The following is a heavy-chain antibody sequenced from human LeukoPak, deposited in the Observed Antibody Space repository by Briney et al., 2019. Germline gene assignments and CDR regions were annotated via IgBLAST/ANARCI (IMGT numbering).Heavy chain of an antibody. CDR3: IRYASGSRYEGAV. CDR2: IRPSGDRT. V-gene: IGHV3-23*01. Sequence: GGSLRLSCSPSGLSFTSYAMTWVRQAPEGGLEWVSEIRPSGDRTFYADSVKGRFTISRDNSKSTVYLQMDSLTADDTAVYYWIRYASGSRYEGAVWGQGTTVTVSS. D-gene: IGHD3-10*01. CDR1: GLSFTSYA. J-gene: IGHJ6*02.